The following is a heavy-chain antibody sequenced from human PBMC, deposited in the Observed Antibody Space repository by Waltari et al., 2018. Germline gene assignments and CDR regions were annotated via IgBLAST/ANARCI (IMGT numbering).Heavy chain of an antibody. Sequence: EVQLVESGGNLVQPGGSLRLSCVASGFTFSNYYMMWVRQAPGKGLEWGDNINGDGSAKNYMDSVRGRFTISRDNAKNSVYMQLNSLRDDDTAVYYCVRDGLIHAADYWGQGTLVSVSS. CDR2: INGDGSAK. V-gene: IGHV3-7*01. D-gene: IGHD2-15*01. CDR1: GFTFSNYY. CDR3: VRDGLIHAADY. J-gene: IGHJ4*02.